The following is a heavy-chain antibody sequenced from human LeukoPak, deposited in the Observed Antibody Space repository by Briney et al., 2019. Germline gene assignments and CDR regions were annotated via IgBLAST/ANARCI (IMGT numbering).Heavy chain of an antibody. CDR1: GYSISSGYY. CDR2: INHSGST. D-gene: IGHD2-2*02. CDR3: ASLTLPAAISPWFDP. Sequence: SETLSLTCAVSGYSISSGYYWGWIRQPPGKGLEWIGEINHSGSTNYNPSLKSRVTISVDTSKNQFSLKLSSVTAADTAVYYCASLTLPAAISPWFDPWGQGTLVTVSS. J-gene: IGHJ5*02. V-gene: IGHV4-38-2*01.